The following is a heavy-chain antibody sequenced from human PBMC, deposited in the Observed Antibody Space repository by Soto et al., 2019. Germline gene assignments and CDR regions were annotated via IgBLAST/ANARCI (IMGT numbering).Heavy chain of an antibody. J-gene: IGHJ4*02. V-gene: IGHV4-31*03. D-gene: IGHD5-18*01. CDR3: ARGSEYSYGPGQPLDY. Sequence: QVQLQESGPGLVKPSQTLSLTCTVSGGSISSGGYYWSWIRQHPGKGLEWIGYIYYSGSTYYNPSLKSRVTVSVDTSKNQFSLKLSSVTAADTAVYYCARGSEYSYGPGQPLDYWGQGTLVTVSS. CDR2: IYYSGST. CDR1: GGSISSGGYY.